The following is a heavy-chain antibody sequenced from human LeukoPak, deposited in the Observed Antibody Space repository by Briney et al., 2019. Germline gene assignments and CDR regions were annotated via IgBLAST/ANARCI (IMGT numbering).Heavy chain of an antibody. CDR3: ARGKGGYSGNGPPWSDY. CDR1: GGSISGYY. V-gene: IGHV4-59*01. Sequence: PSETLSLTCTVSGGSISGYYWSWIRQPPGKGLEGIGYIYYSGSTNYNPSLKSRVTISLDTSKNQFSLKLTSVTAADTAVYYCARGKGGYSGNGPPWSDYWGQGTLVTVSS. D-gene: IGHD5-12*01. J-gene: IGHJ4*02. CDR2: IYYSGST.